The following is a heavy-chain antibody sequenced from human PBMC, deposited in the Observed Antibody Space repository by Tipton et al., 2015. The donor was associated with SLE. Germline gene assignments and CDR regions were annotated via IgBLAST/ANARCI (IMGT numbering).Heavy chain of an antibody. CDR2: INHSGST. Sequence: TLSLTCTVSGGSISSSSYYWSWIRQPPGKGLEWIGEINHSGSTNYNPSLKSRVTISVDTSKNQFSLKLSSVTAADTAVYYCARVSPHFDYWGQGTLVTVSS. V-gene: IGHV4-39*07. J-gene: IGHJ4*02. CDR1: GGSISSSSYY. CDR3: ARVSPHFDY.